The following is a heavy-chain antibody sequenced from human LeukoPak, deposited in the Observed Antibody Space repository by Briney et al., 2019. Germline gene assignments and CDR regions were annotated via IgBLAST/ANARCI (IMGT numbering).Heavy chain of an antibody. J-gene: IGHJ6*02. CDR2: INHSGST. D-gene: IGHD3-10*01. CDR1: GGSFSGYY. CDR3: ARDPYGSGSYYYYYYGMDV. V-gene: IGHV4-34*01. Sequence: SETLSLTCAVYGGSFSGYYWSWIRQPPGKGLEWIGEINHSGSTNYNSSLKSRVTISVDTSKNQFSLKLSSVTAADTAVYYCARDPYGSGSYYYYYYGMDVWGQGTTVTVSS.